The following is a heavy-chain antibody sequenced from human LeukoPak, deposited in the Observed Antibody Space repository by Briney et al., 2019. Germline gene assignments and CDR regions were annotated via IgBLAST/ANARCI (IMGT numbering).Heavy chain of an antibody. V-gene: IGHV4-59*01. Sequence: SETLSLTCTVSGGSISSYYWSWIRQPPGKGLEWIGYIYYSGSTNYNPSLKSRVTISVDTSKNQFSPKLSSVTAADTAVYYCARGPRYYYGSGSYGMDVWGQGTTVTVSS. CDR2: IYYSGST. CDR1: GGSISSYY. CDR3: ARGPRYYYGSGSYGMDV. J-gene: IGHJ6*02. D-gene: IGHD3-10*01.